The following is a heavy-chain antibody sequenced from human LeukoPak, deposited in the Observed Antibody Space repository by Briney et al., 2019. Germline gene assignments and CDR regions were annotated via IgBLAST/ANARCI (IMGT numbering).Heavy chain of an antibody. Sequence: ASVKVSCKASGYTFTSYGISWVRQAPGQGLEWMGWISAYNGNTNYAQKLQGRVTMTTDTSTSTAYMELRSLRSDDTAVYYCARVARPRYCSGGSCYSYPGPFDYWGQGTLVTASS. J-gene: IGHJ4*02. CDR2: ISAYNGNT. CDR3: ARVARPRYCSGGSCYSYPGPFDY. CDR1: GYTFTSYG. V-gene: IGHV1-18*01. D-gene: IGHD2-15*01.